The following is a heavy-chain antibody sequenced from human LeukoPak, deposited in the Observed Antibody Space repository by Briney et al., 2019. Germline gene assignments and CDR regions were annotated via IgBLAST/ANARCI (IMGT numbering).Heavy chain of an antibody. Sequence: SQTLSLTCAISGDSVSSNSAAWNWIRQSPSRGLEWLGRTYYRSKWYNDYAVSVKSRITINPDASKNQFSLQLNSVTPEDTAVYYCARGGAGYYDFWSGHALDAFDIWGQGTMVTVSS. CDR3: ARGGAGYYDFWSGHALDAFDI. CDR1: GDSVSSNSAA. V-gene: IGHV6-1*01. J-gene: IGHJ3*02. D-gene: IGHD3-3*01. CDR2: TYYRSKWYN.